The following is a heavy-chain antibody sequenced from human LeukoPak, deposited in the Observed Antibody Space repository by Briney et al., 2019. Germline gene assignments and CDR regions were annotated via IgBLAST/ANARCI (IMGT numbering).Heavy chain of an antibody. V-gene: IGHV1-69*01. CDR3: ARGDVVGAYSYSFFDF. D-gene: IGHD3-16*01. J-gene: IGHJ4*02. CDR2: IIPIFGTA. CDR1: GGTFSSYA. Sequence: SVKVSCKASGGTFSSYAISWVRQAPGQGLEWMGGIIPIFGTANYAQKFQGRVTTTADESTSTAYLDLSSLRSEDTAVYYCARGDVVGAYSYSFFDFWGQGTLVTVSS.